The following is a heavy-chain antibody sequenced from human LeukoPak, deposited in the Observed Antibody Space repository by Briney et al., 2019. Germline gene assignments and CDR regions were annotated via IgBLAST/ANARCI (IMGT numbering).Heavy chain of an antibody. V-gene: IGHV4-61*05. CDR2: IYYSGST. D-gene: IGHD4-23*01. Sequence: KASETLSLTCTVSGGSISSSSYYWGWIRQPPGKGLEWIGYIYYSGSTNYNPSLKSRVTISVDTSKNQFSLKLSSVTAADTAVYYCARHRTTVVTHLGSKDLWAFDIWGQGTMVTVSS. J-gene: IGHJ3*02. CDR3: ARHRTTVVTHLGSKDLWAFDI. CDR1: GGSISSSSYY.